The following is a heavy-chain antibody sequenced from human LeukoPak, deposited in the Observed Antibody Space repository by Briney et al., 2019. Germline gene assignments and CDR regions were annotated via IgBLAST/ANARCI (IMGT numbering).Heavy chain of an antibody. V-gene: IGHV4-59*02. J-gene: IGHJ4*02. CDR3: ARIHRYCSGGACYVLDN. CDR2: VYYSGST. Sequence: SETLSLTCVVSGGSVSGYYWGWIRQPPGRGLEWIGYVYYSGSTNYNPSFKSRITISVDTSRDQFSLQLSSVTAADTAVYYCARIHRYCSGGACYVLDNWGQGTLVAVSS. D-gene: IGHD2-15*01. CDR1: GGSVSGYY.